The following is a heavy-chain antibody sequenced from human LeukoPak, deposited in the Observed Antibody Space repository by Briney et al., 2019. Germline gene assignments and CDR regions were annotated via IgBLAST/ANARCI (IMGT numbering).Heavy chain of an antibody. Sequence: SVKVSCKASGGTFSTYAITWVRQTPGQGLEWMGGIIPMFGTANYAQKFQDRVTITADTSTSTAYMELRSLRSDDTAVYYCAIPYYDILTGYRRDNDYWGQGTLVTVSS. D-gene: IGHD3-9*01. CDR3: AIPYYDILTGYRRDNDY. J-gene: IGHJ4*02. CDR1: GGTFSTYA. V-gene: IGHV1-69*06. CDR2: IIPMFGTA.